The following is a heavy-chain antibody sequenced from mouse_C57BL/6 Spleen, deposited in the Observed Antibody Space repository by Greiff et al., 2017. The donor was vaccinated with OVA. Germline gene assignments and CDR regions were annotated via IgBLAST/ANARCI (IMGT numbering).Heavy chain of an antibody. CDR1: GYTFTSYW. CDR2: IYPSDSET. D-gene: IGHD3-2*02. J-gene: IGHJ3*01. Sequence: QVQLQQPGAELVRPGSSVKLSCKASGYTFTSYWMDWVKQRPGQGLDWIGNIYPSDSETHYNQKFKDKATLTVDKSSSTAYMQLSSLTSEDSAVYYCARSKAAQATVFAYWGQGTLVTVSA. CDR3: ARSKAAQATVFAY. V-gene: IGHV1-61*01.